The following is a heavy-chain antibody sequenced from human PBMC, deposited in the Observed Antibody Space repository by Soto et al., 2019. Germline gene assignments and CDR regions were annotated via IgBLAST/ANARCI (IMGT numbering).Heavy chain of an antibody. CDR1: GLIFSSYG. D-gene: IGHD4-17*01. CDR2: ISYDGSNK. V-gene: IGHV3-30*18. CDR3: AKDRTVTGWVQYDMDV. J-gene: IGHJ6*02. Sequence: QVQLVESGGGVVQPGRSLRLSCAASGLIFSSYGIHWVRQAPGKGLEWVAAISYDGSNKYYTDSVKGRFTISRDNSKNTLSLQMNSLRAEDTAVYYCAKDRTVTGWVQYDMDVWGPGTTVTVSS.